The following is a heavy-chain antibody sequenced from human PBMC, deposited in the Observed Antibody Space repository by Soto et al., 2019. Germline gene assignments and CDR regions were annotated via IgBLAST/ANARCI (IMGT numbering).Heavy chain of an antibody. J-gene: IGHJ6*02. D-gene: IGHD5-12*01. CDR2: IIPIFGTA. V-gene: IGHV1-69*12. CDR3: ARDQDSGNVITLLCSYGMDV. Sequence: QVQLVQSGAEVKKPGSSVKVSCKASGGTFSSYAISWVRQAPGQGLEWMGGIIPIFGTANYAQKFQGRVTITADESTSTADMELSSLRSEDTAVYYCARDQDSGNVITLLCSYGMDVWGQGTTVTVSS. CDR1: GGTFSSYA.